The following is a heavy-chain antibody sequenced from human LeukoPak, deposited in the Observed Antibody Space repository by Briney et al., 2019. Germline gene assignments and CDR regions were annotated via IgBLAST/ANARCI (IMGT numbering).Heavy chain of an antibody. CDR2: IYYTGIT. CDR1: GDSISSSSYY. Sequence: SETLSLTCTVSGDSISSSSYYWGWIRQPPGKGLEWVGSIYYTGITHYNPSLKSRVTISVYTSKNQFSLKLSSVTAADTAVYYCARRQLEYHFDYWGQGTLVTVSS. V-gene: IGHV4-39*01. J-gene: IGHJ4*02. CDR3: ARRQLEYHFDY. D-gene: IGHD6-13*01.